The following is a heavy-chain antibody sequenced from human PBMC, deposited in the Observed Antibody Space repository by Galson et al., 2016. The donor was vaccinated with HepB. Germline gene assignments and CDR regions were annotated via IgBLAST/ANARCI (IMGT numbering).Heavy chain of an antibody. Sequence: SLRLSCAASGFTFNAYAMSWVRQSPGKGLEWVSAITSSGVGTFYTDSVKGRFTISRDNSKNTLYLQMNSLRVEDTATYFCTQRRLGLENFYFDYWGQGTLVTVSS. V-gene: IGHV3-23*01. CDR2: ITSSGVGT. CDR1: GFTFNAYA. D-gene: IGHD3-16*01. J-gene: IGHJ4*02. CDR3: TQRRLGLENFYFDY.